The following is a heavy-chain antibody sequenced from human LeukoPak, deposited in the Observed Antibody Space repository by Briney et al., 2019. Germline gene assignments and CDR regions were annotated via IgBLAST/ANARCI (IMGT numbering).Heavy chain of an antibody. D-gene: IGHD3-3*01. Sequence: GASVKVSCKASGYAFIGNYIHWVRQAPGQGLEWMGWINPDSGTTKYAHNFHAMITMTSDTSVNTAYMDLCSMTSDATAVYYCARARTIFGVVIIFFDIWGQGTLVTVSS. CDR3: ARARTIFGVVIIFFDI. J-gene: IGHJ4*02. CDR1: GYAFIGNY. CDR2: INPDSGTT. V-gene: IGHV1-2*02.